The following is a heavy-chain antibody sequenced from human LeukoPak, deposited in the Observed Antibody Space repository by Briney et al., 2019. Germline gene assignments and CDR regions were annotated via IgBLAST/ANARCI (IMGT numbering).Heavy chain of an antibody. CDR3: ASLIAAHYYYYMDV. J-gene: IGHJ6*03. CDR2: INHSGST. Sequence: SETLSLACAVYGGSFSGYYWSWIRQPPGKGLEWIGEINHSGSTNYNPSLKSRVTISVDTSKNQFSLKLSSVTAADTAVYYCASLIAAHYYYYMDVWGKGTTVTVSS. CDR1: GGSFSGYY. V-gene: IGHV4-34*01. D-gene: IGHD6-13*01.